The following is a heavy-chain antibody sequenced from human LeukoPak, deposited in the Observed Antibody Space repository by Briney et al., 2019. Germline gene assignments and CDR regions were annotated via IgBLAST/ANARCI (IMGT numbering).Heavy chain of an antibody. D-gene: IGHD1-1*01. CDR2: ICYSGST. CDR3: ARDGHRNDGPDV. CDR1: GGSISSYC. V-gene: IGHV4-59*01. J-gene: IGHJ6*04. Sequence: SETLSLTCTVSGGSISSYCWSWIRQPPGKGLEWIGYICYSGSTNYNPSLKSRVTISVDTSKNQFSLKLTSVTAADTAVYYCARDGHRNDGPDVWGKGTTVTISS.